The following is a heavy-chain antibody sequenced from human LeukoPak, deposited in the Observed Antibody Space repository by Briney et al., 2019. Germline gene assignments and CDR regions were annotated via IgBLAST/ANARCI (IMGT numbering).Heavy chain of an antibody. J-gene: IGHJ4*02. V-gene: IGHV4-31*03. D-gene: IGHD3-16*01. CDR3: ARGARYVLPHY. CDR2: IYYSGST. Sequence: SETLSLTCTVSGGSISSGGYYWSWIRQHPGKGLEWIGYIYYSGSTYYNPSLKSRVTISVDTSKNQFSLKLSSVTAADTAVYYYARGARYVLPHYWGQGTLVTVSS. CDR1: GGSISSGGYY.